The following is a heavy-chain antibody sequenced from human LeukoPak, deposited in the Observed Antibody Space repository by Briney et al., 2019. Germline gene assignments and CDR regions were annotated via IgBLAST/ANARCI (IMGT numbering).Heavy chain of an antibody. Sequence: PGGSLRLSCAASGFTFDDYGMSWVRQAPGKGLEWVSGINWNGGSTGYADSVKGRFTISRDNAKNSLYLQMNSLRAEDTALYYCARAYDSSGYYYPHDYWGQGTLVTVSS. CDR2: INWNGGST. CDR1: GFTFDDYG. CDR3: ARAYDSSGYYYPHDY. V-gene: IGHV3-20*04. D-gene: IGHD3-22*01. J-gene: IGHJ4*02.